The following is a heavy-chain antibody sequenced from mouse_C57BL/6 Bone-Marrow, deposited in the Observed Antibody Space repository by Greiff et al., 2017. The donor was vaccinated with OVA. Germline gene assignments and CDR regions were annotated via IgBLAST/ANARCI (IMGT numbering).Heavy chain of an antibody. Sequence: QVQLQQPGAELVRPGTSVKLSCKASGYTFTSYWMHWVKQRPGQGLEWIGVIDPSDSYTNYNQKFKGKATLTVDTSSSTAYMQLSSLTSEDSAVYYRARSTAHYFDYWGQGTTLTVSS. V-gene: IGHV1-59*01. D-gene: IGHD1-2*01. CDR2: IDPSDSYT. CDR3: ARSTAHYFDY. J-gene: IGHJ2*01. CDR1: GYTFTSYW.